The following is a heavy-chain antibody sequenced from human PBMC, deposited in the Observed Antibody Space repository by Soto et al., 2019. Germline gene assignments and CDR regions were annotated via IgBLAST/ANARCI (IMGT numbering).Heavy chain of an antibody. D-gene: IGHD3-22*01. CDR1: GYTFTGYY. CDR3: ARGTTYYHDSSGYQAY. V-gene: IGHV1-2*02. J-gene: IGHJ4*02. CDR2: INPNSGGT. Sequence: ASVKVSCKASGYTFTGYYMHWVRQAPGQGLEWMGWINPNSGGTNYAQKFQGRVTMTRDTSISTAYMELSRLRSDDTAVYYCARGTTYYHDSSGYQAYWGQGTLVTVSS.